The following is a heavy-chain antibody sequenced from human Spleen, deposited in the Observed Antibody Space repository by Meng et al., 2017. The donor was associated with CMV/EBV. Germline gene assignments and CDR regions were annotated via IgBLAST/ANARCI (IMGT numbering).Heavy chain of an antibody. CDR1: GFTFSSYA. CDR3: ARGNNWNGYYYGMDV. D-gene: IGHD1-1*01. Sequence: LSLTCAASGFTFSSYAMHWVRQAPGKGLEYVSAISSNGGSTYYADSVKGRFTISRDNSKNTLYLQMGSLRAEDMAVYYCARGNNWNGYYYGMDVWGQGTTVTDSS. J-gene: IGHJ6*02. V-gene: IGHV3-64*02. CDR2: ISSNGGST.